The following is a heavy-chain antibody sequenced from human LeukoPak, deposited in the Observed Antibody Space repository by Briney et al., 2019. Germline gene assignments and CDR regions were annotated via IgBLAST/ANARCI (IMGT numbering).Heavy chain of an antibody. J-gene: IGHJ4*02. CDR2: IDPDSGGT. D-gene: IGHD6-25*01. Sequence: ASVKVSCKASGYTFTDYYMHWVRQAPGQGLEWMRWIDPDSGGTNYAQKFQGRVTMTRDTSINTAFMELSRLTSDDTAVYYCARGSVYFDYWGQGTLVTVSS. V-gene: IGHV1-2*02. CDR3: ARGSVYFDY. CDR1: GYTFTDYY.